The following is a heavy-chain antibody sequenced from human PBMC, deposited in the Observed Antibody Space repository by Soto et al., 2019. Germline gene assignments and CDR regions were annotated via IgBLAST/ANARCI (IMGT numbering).Heavy chain of an antibody. CDR3: AGLPYSDVSLYSFDF. J-gene: IGHJ4*02. CDR2: ISDRGGST. CDR1: GFTLSNYA. D-gene: IGHD5-18*01. V-gene: IGHV3-23*01. Sequence: PGGSLRLSFAASGFTLSNYAVSWVRQSPGGGLEWVASISDRGGSTKYADSVNGRFTISRDNSRNTLFLQMDTLRAEDTAVYYCAGLPYSDVSLYSFDFWGQGTLVTVSS.